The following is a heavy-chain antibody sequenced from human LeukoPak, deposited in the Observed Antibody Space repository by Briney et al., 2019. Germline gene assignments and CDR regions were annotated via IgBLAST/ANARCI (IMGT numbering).Heavy chain of an antibody. V-gene: IGHV1-18*01. CDR3: ASDLHCSSTSCYQVVSAFDI. D-gene: IGHD2-2*01. CDR2: ISAYNGNT. CDR1: GYTFTSYG. Sequence: EASVKVSCKASGYTFTSYGISWVRQAPGQGLEWMGWISAYNGNTNYAQKLQGRVTMTTDTSTSTAYMELRSLRSDDTAVYYCASDLHCSSTSCYQVVSAFDIWGQGTMVTVSS. J-gene: IGHJ3*02.